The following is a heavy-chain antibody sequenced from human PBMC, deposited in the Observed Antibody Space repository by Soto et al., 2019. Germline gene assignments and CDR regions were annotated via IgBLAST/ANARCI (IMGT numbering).Heavy chain of an antibody. CDR3: ARHPYCSSTSCYINWFDP. CDR1: GGSISSGGDY. CDR2: IYYSGST. D-gene: IGHD2-2*02. V-gene: IGHV4-31*03. Sequence: PSETLSLTCTVSGGSISSGGDYWSWIRQHPGKGLEWIGYIYYSGSTYYNPSLKSRVTISVDTSKNQFSLKLSSVTAADTAVYHCARHPYCSSTSCYINWFDPWGQGTLVTVSS. J-gene: IGHJ5*02.